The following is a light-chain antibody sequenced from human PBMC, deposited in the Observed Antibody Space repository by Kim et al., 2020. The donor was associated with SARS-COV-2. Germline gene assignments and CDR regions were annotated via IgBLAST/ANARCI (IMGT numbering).Light chain of an antibody. Sequence: QSALTQPPSASGSPGQSVTISCTGTSSDVGAYHYVSWYQQHPGKVPQLLIYEVTERPSGVPDRFSGSKSGNTASLTVSGLQAEDEADYYCTSYADSRLLFGGGTQLTVL. J-gene: IGLJ2*01. CDR1: SSDVGAYHY. CDR2: EVT. V-gene: IGLV2-8*01. CDR3: TSYADSRLL.